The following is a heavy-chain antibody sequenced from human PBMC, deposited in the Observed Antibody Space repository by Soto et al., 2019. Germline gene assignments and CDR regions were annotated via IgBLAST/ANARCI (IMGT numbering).Heavy chain of an antibody. D-gene: IGHD6-19*01. CDR1: GGSICSYY. Sequence: PSQTRSLTCTLAGGSICSYYRSCVPQPPGRRLEWIGSIYHSGSTNDNPALESRVTISVDTSKNQFSLKLSSVTAADTAVYYCARDLLAVAVDYGMDVWGQGTTVT. J-gene: IGHJ6*02. CDR3: ARDLLAVAVDYGMDV. CDR2: IYHSGST. V-gene: IGHV4-59*12.